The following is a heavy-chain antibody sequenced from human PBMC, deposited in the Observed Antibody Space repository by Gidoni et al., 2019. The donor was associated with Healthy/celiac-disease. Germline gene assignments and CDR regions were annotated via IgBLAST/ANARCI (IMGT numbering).Heavy chain of an antibody. CDR1: GGSFSGYY. D-gene: IGHD3-3*01. CDR3: ARGPRITIFGVVTPFDY. J-gene: IGHJ4*02. CDR2: INHSGST. Sequence: QVQLQQWGAGLLKPSETLSLTCAVYGGSFSGYYWSWIRQPPGKGLEWIGEINHSGSTNYNPSLKSRVTISVDTSKNQFSLKLSSVTAADTAVYYCARGPRITIFGVVTPFDYWGQGTLVTVSS. V-gene: IGHV4-34*01.